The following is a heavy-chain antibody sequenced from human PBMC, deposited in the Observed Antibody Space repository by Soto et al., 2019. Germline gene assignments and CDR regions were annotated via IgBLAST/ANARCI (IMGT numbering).Heavy chain of an antibody. V-gene: IGHV1-69*01. CDR2: IIPIFGTA. J-gene: IGHJ6*02. Sequence: QVQLVQSGAEVKKPGSSVKVSCKASGGTFSSYAISWVRQAPGQGLEWMGGIIPIFGTANYAQKFQGRVTLTADESTSTAYMELSSLRSEDTAVYYCARADYGSGSYYRSDFYYYGMDVWGQGTTVTVSS. CDR1: GGTFSSYA. CDR3: ARADYGSGSYYRSDFYYYGMDV. D-gene: IGHD3-10*01.